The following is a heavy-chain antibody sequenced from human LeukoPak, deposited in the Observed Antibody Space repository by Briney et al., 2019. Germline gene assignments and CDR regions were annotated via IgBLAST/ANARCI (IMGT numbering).Heavy chain of an antibody. Sequence: SQTLSLTCAISGDSVSSNSAAWNWIRQSPSRGLEWLGRTYYRSKWYNDYAVSVKSRITINPDTSKNQFSLQLNSVTPEDTAVYYCAREKPSGHYQLLLSRYFDLWGRGTLVTVSS. CDR1: GDSVSSNSAA. CDR2: TYYRSKWYN. V-gene: IGHV6-1*01. D-gene: IGHD2-2*01. CDR3: AREKPSGHYQLLLSRYFDL. J-gene: IGHJ2*01.